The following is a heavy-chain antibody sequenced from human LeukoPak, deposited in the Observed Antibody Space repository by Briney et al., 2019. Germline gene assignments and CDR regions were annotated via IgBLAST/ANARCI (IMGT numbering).Heavy chain of an antibody. CDR2: ISYDGSNE. Sequence: GGSLRLSCAASGFTFSSYAMHWVRQAPGKGLEWVAVISYDGSNEYYADSVKGRFTISRDNSKNTLYLQMNSLRAEDTAVYYCAREAYYYGSGSYSNFDYWGQGTLVTVSS. CDR1: GFTFSSYA. CDR3: AREAYYYGSGSYSNFDY. D-gene: IGHD3-10*01. V-gene: IGHV3-30-3*01. J-gene: IGHJ4*02.